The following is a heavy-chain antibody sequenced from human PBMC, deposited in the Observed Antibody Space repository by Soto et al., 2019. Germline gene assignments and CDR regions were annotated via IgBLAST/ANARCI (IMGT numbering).Heavy chain of an antibody. J-gene: IGHJ6*03. CDR1: EFTFSGRS. D-gene: IGHD3-10*02. CDR2: IDKVGTDS. CDR3: ARGLFGPDV. V-gene: IGHV3-74*01. Sequence: EVQLVESGGGLVQPGGSLRLSCAASEFTFSGRSVHWVRQAPGKGLVWVSGIDKVGTDSTYADSVKGRFTSSRDNAKNTVSLKMNSLRFEDTDVYYCARGLFGPDVWGKGTTVTVSS.